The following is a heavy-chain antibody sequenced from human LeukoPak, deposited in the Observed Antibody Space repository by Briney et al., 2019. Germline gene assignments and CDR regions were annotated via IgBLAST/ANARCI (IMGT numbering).Heavy chain of an antibody. CDR3: AKDPRRAFDAFDI. V-gene: IGHV3-23*05. Sequence: GGSLRLSCAASGFTFSSYAMSWVRQAPGEGLEWVSSLDESGSATYYADSVKGRFTISRDNSKNTLYLQMNSLRAEDTAVYYCAKDPRRAFDAFDIWGQGTMVTVSS. J-gene: IGHJ3*02. CDR1: GFTFSSYA. CDR2: LDESGSAT.